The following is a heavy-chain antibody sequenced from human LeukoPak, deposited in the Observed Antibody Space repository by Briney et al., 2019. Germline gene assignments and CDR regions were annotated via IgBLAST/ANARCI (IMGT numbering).Heavy chain of an antibody. V-gene: IGHV3-7*01. Sequence: GGSLRLSCAASGFTFSSYWMNWARQAPGKGLEWLANILPDGSQKYYVDSVEGRFTISRDNPKNSLYLQINNLRAEDTAVYYCGRLAHNAWYAIDFWGQGTLVTVSS. J-gene: IGHJ4*02. CDR1: GFTFSSYW. CDR2: ILPDGSQK. D-gene: IGHD2-2*01. CDR3: GRLAHNAWYAIDF.